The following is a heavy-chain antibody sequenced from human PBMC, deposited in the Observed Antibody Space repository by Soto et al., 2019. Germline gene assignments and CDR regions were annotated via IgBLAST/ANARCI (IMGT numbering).Heavy chain of an antibody. D-gene: IGHD6-13*01. CDR1: GFTFSSYA. CDR3: AKDSRSSSWYIDPGIGPWYFDL. J-gene: IGHJ2*01. CDR2: ISGSGGST. V-gene: IGHV3-23*01. Sequence: GGSLRLSCAASGFTFSSYAMSWVRQAPGKGLEWVSAISGSGGSTYYADSVKGRFTISRDNSKNTLYLQMNSLRAEDTAVYYCAKDSRSSSWYIDPGIGPWYFDLWGRGTLVTVSS.